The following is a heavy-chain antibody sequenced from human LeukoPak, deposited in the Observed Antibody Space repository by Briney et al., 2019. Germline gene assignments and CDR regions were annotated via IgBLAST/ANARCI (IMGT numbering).Heavy chain of an antibody. Sequence: ASVKVSCKASGYTFTSYGISWVRQAPGQGLEWMGWISAYNGNTNYAQKLQGRVTMTTDTSTSTACMELRSLRSDDTAVYYCARDPGERGYFDYWGQGTMVTVSS. V-gene: IGHV1-18*01. D-gene: IGHD3-16*01. CDR2: ISAYNGNT. CDR3: ARDPGERGYFDY. CDR1: GYTFTSYG. J-gene: IGHJ4*02.